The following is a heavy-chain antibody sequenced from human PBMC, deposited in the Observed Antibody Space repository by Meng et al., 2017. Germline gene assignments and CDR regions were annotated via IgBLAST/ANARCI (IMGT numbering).Heavy chain of an antibody. Sequence: QVQLVQSGAEVKKPGASVKVSCKASGYTFTGYYMHWVRQAPGQGLEWMGWINPNSGGTNYAQKFQGWVSITRDTSASTAYMELSSLRSEDTAVYYCARCIAVAGNWFDPWGQGTLVTVSS. CDR3: ARCIAVAGNWFDP. J-gene: IGHJ5*02. CDR1: GYTFTGYY. D-gene: IGHD6-19*01. V-gene: IGHV1-2*04. CDR2: INPNSGGT.